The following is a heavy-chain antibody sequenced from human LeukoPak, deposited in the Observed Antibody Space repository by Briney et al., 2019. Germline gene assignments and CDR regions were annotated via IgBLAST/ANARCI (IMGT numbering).Heavy chain of an antibody. CDR1: GFIFSTYA. Sequence: PGGSLRLSCAASGFIFSTYAMHWVRQAPGKGLEWLAVISSDGSNKYQVDSVKGRFTISRDNSKNTLYLEMDSVRLGDTAVYYCARDDIIVGATTLDFWGQGTLVTVSS. J-gene: IGHJ4*02. V-gene: IGHV3-30*04. D-gene: IGHD1-26*01. CDR2: ISSDGSNK. CDR3: ARDDIIVGATTLDF.